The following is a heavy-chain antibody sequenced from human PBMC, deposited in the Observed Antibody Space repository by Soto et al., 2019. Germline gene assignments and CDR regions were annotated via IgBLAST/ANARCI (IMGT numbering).Heavy chain of an antibody. CDR2: IWYDGSNK. CDR3: ARASIKYSSNSGGDY. V-gene: IGHV3-33*01. D-gene: IGHD4-4*01. CDR1: GFTFNSYG. J-gene: IGHJ4*02. Sequence: QVQLVESGGGVVQPGRSLRLSCAASGFTFNSYGMHWVRQPPGKGLEWVAVIWYDGSNKYYADSVKGRFTISRDNSKNTLYLQMNSMRAEDTAMYYCARASIKYSSNSGGDYWGQGTLVTVSS.